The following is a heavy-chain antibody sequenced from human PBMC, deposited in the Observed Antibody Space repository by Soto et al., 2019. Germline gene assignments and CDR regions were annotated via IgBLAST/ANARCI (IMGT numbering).Heavy chain of an antibody. V-gene: IGHV4-31*03. J-gene: IGHJ5*02. CDR1: GGSISSGGYY. Sequence: SETLSLTCTVSGGSISSGGYYWSWIRQHPGRGLEWIGYIYYSGSTYYNPSLKSRVTISVDTSKNQFSLKLSSVTAADTAVYYCARAVGEYYDILTGPNWFDPWGQGTLVTVSS. D-gene: IGHD3-9*01. CDR3: ARAVGEYYDILTGPNWFDP. CDR2: IYYSGST.